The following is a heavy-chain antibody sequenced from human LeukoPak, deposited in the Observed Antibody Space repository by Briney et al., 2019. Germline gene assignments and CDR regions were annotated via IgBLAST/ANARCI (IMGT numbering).Heavy chain of an antibody. CDR2: IYYGGST. CDR3: ARAPKGMTTVRYYYYYYMDV. Sequence: SQTLSLTCTVSGGSISSGGYYWTWIRQHPGRGLEWIGYIYYGGSTYYNPSLKSRVSISGDTSKNQFSRKVSSVTAADTAVYYYARAPKGMTTVRYYYYYYMDVWGRGTTVTVSS. V-gene: IGHV4-31*03. D-gene: IGHD4-11*01. CDR1: GGSISSGGYY. J-gene: IGHJ6*03.